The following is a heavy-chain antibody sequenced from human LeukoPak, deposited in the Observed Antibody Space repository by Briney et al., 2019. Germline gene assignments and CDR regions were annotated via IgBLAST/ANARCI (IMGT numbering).Heavy chain of an antibody. J-gene: IGHJ6*03. Sequence: GGSLRLSCAASGLTFSDYAMHWVRQTPGKGLEWVSAISGGGGRTYYADSVKGRFTIARDNSRNSLYLQLRSLRTEDTAFYHRCKVSLGYSYENYM. V-gene: IGHV3-43*02. CDR2: ISGGGGRT. D-gene: IGHD5-18*01. CDR1: GLTFSDYA. CDR3: CKVSLGYSYENYM.